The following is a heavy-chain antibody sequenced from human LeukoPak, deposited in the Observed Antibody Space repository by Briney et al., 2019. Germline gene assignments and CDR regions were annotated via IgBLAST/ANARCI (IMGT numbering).Heavy chain of an antibody. CDR3: ARGGPGAYSSSSDFDY. J-gene: IGHJ4*02. CDR2: MNPNSGNT. V-gene: IGHV1-8*01. D-gene: IGHD6-6*01. CDR1: GYTLTSYD. Sequence: ASVKVSCKASGYTLTSYDINWVRQATGQGLEWMGWMNPNSGNTGYAQKFQGRVTMTRNTSISTAYMELSSLRSEDTAVYYCARGGPGAYSSSSDFDYWGQGTLVTVSS.